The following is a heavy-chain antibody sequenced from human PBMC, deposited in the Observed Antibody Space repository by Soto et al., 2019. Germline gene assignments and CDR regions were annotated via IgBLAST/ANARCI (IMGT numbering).Heavy chain of an antibody. D-gene: IGHD6-19*01. CDR1: GYTFTGYY. J-gene: IGHJ4*02. CDR3: ATIAVAGTFHPGY. CDR2: INPNSGGT. V-gene: IGHV1-2*04. Sequence: GASVKVSCKASGYTFTGYYMHWVRQAPGQGLEWMGWINPNSGGTNYAQKFQGWVTMTRDTSISTAYMELSSLRSEDTAVYYCATIAVAGTFHPGYWGQGTLVTVSP.